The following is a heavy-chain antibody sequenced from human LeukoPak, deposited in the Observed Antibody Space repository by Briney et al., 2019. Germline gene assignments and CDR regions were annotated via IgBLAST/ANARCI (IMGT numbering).Heavy chain of an antibody. CDR2: ISGSGGST. J-gene: IGHJ1*01. V-gene: IGHV3-23*01. CDR3: ARARAGTEYFQH. D-gene: IGHD6-19*01. CDR1: GFPFSSYA. Sequence: GGSLRLSCAASGFPFSSYAMSWVRQAPGKGLEWVSAISGSGGSTYYADSVKGRFTISRDNSKNTLYLQMNSLRAEDTAVYYCARARAGTEYFQHWGQGTLVTVSS.